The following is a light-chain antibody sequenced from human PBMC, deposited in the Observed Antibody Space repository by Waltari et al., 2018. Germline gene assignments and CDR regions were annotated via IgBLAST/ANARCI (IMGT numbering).Light chain of an antibody. Sequence: ELVLTQSPGTLSLSPGERATLSCRASPSVSSSYLAWYQQKPGQAPRLLIYGASSRATGIPDRFSGSGSGTDFTLTISRLEPEDFAVYYCQQYGSSPRTFGQGTKVEIK. V-gene: IGKV3-20*01. J-gene: IGKJ1*01. CDR1: PSVSSSY. CDR3: QQYGSSPRT. CDR2: GAS.